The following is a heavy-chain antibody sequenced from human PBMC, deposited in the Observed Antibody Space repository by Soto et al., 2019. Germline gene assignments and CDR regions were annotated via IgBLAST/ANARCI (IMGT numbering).Heavy chain of an antibody. V-gene: IGHV1-69*13. J-gene: IGHJ4*02. D-gene: IGHD6-19*01. CDR3: ARHTAVAGLYYFDY. Sequence: GASVKVSCKASGYTFTSYGISWVRQAPGQGLEWMGGIIPIFGTANYAQKFQGRVTITADESTSTAYMELSSLRSEDTAVYYFARHTAVAGLYYFDYWGQGTLVTFS. CDR2: IIPIFGTA. CDR1: GYTFTSYG.